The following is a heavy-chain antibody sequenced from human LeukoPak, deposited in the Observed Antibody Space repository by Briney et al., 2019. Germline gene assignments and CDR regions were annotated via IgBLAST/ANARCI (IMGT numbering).Heavy chain of an antibody. CDR1: GFTFDDYG. CDR3: AREFSGIAFDF. J-gene: IGHJ3*01. D-gene: IGHD6-25*01. V-gene: IGHV3-20*04. Sequence: PGGSLRLSCAASGFTFDDYGMSWLRHAPGKGLEWVSGISWSGGSTVYADSVKGRFTISRDNAKNTLSLQMNSLRAEDTAIYYCAREFSGIAFDFWCQGTMVTVSS. CDR2: ISWSGGST.